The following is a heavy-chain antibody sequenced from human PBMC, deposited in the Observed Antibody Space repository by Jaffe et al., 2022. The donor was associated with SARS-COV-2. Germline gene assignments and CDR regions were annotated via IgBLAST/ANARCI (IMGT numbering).Heavy chain of an antibody. CDR3: ASSGGGSYSTVDY. V-gene: IGHV3-53*01. CDR2: IYSGGST. D-gene: IGHD1-26*01. Sequence: EVQLVESGGGLIQPGGSLRLSCAASGFTVSSNYMSWVRQAPGKGLEWVSVIYSGGSTYYADSVKGRFTISRDNSKNTLYLQMNSLRAEDTAVYYCASSGGGSYSTVDYWGQGTLVTVSS. CDR1: GFTVSSNY. J-gene: IGHJ4*02.